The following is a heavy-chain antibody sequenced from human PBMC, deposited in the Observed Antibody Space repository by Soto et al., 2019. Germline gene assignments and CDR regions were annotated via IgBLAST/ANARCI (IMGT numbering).Heavy chain of an antibody. CDR1: GYTFTSYG. V-gene: IGHV1-18*01. CDR3: ARVQSGWETYYDILTGYYYDY. J-gene: IGHJ4*02. Sequence: ASVKVSCKASGYTFTSYGISWVRQAPGQGLEWMGWISAYNGNTNYAQKLQGRVTMTTDTSTSTAYMELRSLRSDDTAVYYCARVQSGWETYYDILTGYYYDYWGQGTLVTVSS. D-gene: IGHD3-9*01. CDR2: ISAYNGNT.